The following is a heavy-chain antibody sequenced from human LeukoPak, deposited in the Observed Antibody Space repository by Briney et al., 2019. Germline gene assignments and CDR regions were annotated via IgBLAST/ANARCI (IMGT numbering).Heavy chain of an antibody. J-gene: IGHJ4*02. Sequence: GGSLRLSWAASGFTFSSYGMSWVRPAPGKGLEWVSGFSSSGNTYYADSVKGRFTISRDNSKNTLYLQMNTLRVDDTAVYYCARWNGYADYWGQGTLVTVSS. D-gene: IGHD2-2*01. CDR2: FSSSGNT. CDR1: GFTFSSYG. CDR3: ARWNGYADY. V-gene: IGHV3-23*01.